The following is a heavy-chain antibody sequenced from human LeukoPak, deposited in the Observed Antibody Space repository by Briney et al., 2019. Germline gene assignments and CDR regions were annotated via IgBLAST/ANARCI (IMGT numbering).Heavy chain of an antibody. CDR1: GFTFGDHA. CDR3: ARGPIQLWIHNAMDV. J-gene: IGHJ6*02. CDR2: IRSKACRGTT. Sequence: TLRLYCTGSGFTFGDHAMSWVRQAPGQGREWVGFIRSKACRGTTEYAASVRGRFIISRDDFASIAYLQMNSLTTEDTAVYYCARGPIQLWIHNAMDVWGQGTTVTVSS. D-gene: IGHD5-18*01. V-gene: IGHV3-49*04.